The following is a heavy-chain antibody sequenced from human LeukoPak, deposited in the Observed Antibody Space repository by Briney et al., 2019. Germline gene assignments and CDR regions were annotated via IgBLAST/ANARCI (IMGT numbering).Heavy chain of an antibody. D-gene: IGHD6-19*01. Sequence: TSESLSLTCTVFGGSISSSSHYWGWIRQPPGEGLEWIGSIYFSGSTYYSPSLKSRVTISVDPSTNQFSLKLSSVTAADTAVYFCARHQWLGPFDSWGQGTLVTVSS. J-gene: IGHJ4*02. V-gene: IGHV4-39*01. CDR3: ARHQWLGPFDS. CDR2: IYFSGST. CDR1: GGSISSSSHY.